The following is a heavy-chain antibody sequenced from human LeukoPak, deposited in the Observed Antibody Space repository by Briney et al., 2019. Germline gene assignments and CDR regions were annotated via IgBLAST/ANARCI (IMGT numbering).Heavy chain of an antibody. D-gene: IGHD3-3*01. J-gene: IGHJ4*02. CDR2: INPSGGST. CDR1: GYTFTSYY. V-gene: IGHV1-46*01. CDR3: ARAEGGFLEWLLL. Sequence: GASVTVSCKASGYTFTSYYMHWVRQAPGQGLEWMGIINPSGGSTSYAQKFQGRVTMTRDMSTSTVYMELSSLRSEDTAVYYCARAEGGFLEWLLLWGQGTLVTVSS.